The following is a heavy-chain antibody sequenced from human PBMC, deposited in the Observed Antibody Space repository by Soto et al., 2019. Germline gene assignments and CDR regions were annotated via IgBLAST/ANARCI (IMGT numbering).Heavy chain of an antibody. D-gene: IGHD3-9*01. V-gene: IGHV2-5*02. CDR2: IYWDDSK. CDR3: AHQGPEDWPLDY. CDR1: GFSLSTSGVG. Sequence: QITLKESGPTLVRPTQTLTLTCAFSGFSLSTSGVGVGWIRQPPGKALEWLAVIYWDDSKHYSPSLRSRLTITKDPSKHQVVLTMTNTDPMDTGTYYCAHQGPEDWPLDYWGQGTLVTVSS. J-gene: IGHJ4*02.